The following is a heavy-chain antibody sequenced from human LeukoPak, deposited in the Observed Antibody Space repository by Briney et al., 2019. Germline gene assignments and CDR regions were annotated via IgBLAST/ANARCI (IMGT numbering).Heavy chain of an antibody. CDR2: ISQDGDVT. CDR3: ARAHIYDFWSGHYPAVNYYGMDV. D-gene: IGHD3-3*01. V-gene: IGHV3-7*01. Sequence: GGSLRLSCVASGFSINNYWMDWVRQAPGKGMEWVANISQDGDVTNYVDSVKGRFTISRDNAKNSLFLQMNSLRAEDTAVYYCARAHIYDFWSGHYPAVNYYGMDVWGQGTTVTVSS. J-gene: IGHJ6*02. CDR1: GFSINNYW.